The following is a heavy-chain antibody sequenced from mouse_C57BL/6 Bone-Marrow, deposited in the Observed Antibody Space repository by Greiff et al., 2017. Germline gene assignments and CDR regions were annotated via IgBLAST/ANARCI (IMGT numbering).Heavy chain of an antibody. D-gene: IGHD2-4*01. J-gene: IGHJ4*01. Sequence: EVMLVESGGGLVQPGGSLKLSCAASGFTFSDYGMAWVRQAPRKGPAWVAFISNLAYSIYYADTVTGRFTISRENAKNTLYLEMSSLRSDDTAMYYCARYDYDGYAMDYWGKGTSVTVSS. CDR2: ISNLAYSI. CDR3: ARYDYDGYAMDY. CDR1: GFTFSDYG. V-gene: IGHV5-15*01.